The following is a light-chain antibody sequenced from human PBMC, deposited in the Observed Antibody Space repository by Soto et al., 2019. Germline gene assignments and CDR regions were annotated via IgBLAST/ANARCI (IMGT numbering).Light chain of an antibody. V-gene: IGKV3-15*01. CDR3: QQYQSWPA. J-gene: IGKJ1*01. CDR1: QSVFSI. CDR2: GSA. Sequence: EIVMTQSPATLSVSPGERATLSCRASQSVFSILAWYQQRPGQAPRLLIYGSATRATDIPDRFSGSGSGTECVHTINSLHSEDSAVYYCQQYQSWPAFGQETNVE.